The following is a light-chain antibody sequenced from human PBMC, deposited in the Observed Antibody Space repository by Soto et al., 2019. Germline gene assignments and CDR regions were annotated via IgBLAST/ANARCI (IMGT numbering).Light chain of an antibody. V-gene: IGKV1-5*01. CDR3: QQYNSFSKT. Sequence: DIQMTQSPSRLSASAGDRVTITCRASQSIGYWLAWYQQKPGKAPNLLIYAASTLETGVPSRFSGSGYGTEFTLTIASLQPDDSASYYCQQYNSFSKTFGRGTKVEIK. J-gene: IGKJ4*02. CDR2: AAS. CDR1: QSIGYW.